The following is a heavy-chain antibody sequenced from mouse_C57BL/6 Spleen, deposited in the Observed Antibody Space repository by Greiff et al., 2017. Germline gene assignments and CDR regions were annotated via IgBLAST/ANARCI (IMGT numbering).Heavy chain of an antibody. J-gene: IGHJ3*01. CDR3: ARGDYGNPVLFAY. CDR1: GYTFTSYW. Sequence: QVQLQQPGAELVKPGASVKMSCKASGYTFTSYWITWVKQRPGQGLEWIGDIYPGSGSTNYNEKFKSKATLTVDTTSSTAYMQLSSLTSEDSAVYYCARGDYGNPVLFAYWGQGTLVTVSA. CDR2: IYPGSGST. V-gene: IGHV1-55*01. D-gene: IGHD2-1*01.